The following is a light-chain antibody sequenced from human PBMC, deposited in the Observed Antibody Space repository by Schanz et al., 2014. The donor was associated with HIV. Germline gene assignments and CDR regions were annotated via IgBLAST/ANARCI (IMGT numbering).Light chain of an antibody. J-gene: IGLJ3*02. CDR1: NSNIGSTP. Sequence: QSVLTQPPSASGTPGQRVTISCSGSNSNIGSTPVNWYQHLPGTAPRLLLYNDHFRPSGVPGRFSGSRSGTSASLAISGLQSEDEADYYCATWDDSLNGWVFGGGTKLTVL. V-gene: IGLV1-44*01. CDR2: NDH. CDR3: ATWDDSLNGWV.